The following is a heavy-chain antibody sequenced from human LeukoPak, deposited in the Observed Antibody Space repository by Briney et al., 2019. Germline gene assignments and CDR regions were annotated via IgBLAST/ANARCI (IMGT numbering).Heavy chain of an antibody. J-gene: IGHJ4*02. Sequence: SETLSLTCAVYIESFSGYYWTWIRQPPGQGLEWIGEINHSGSTNYNPSLKSRVTISADTSKNQFSLKLSSVTAADTAVYYCARVRGDLSIDYWGQGNLVTVSS. CDR3: ARVRGDLSIDY. D-gene: IGHD2-21*02. V-gene: IGHV4-34*01. CDR2: INHSGST. CDR1: IESFSGYY.